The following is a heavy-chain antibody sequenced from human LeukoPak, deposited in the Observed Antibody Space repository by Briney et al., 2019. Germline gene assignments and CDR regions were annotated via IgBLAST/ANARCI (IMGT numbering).Heavy chain of an antibody. D-gene: IGHD4-17*01. CDR2: INPNSGGT. CDR3: ARGRQMTTVTTSPFGY. J-gene: IGHJ4*02. V-gene: IGHV1-2*02. Sequence: ASVKVSCKASGYTFTGYYMHWVRQAPGQGLEWMGWINPNSGGTNYAQKFQGRVTMTRDTSISTAYMELSRLRSDDTAVYYCARGRQMTTVTTSPFGYWGQGTLVTVSS. CDR1: GYTFTGYY.